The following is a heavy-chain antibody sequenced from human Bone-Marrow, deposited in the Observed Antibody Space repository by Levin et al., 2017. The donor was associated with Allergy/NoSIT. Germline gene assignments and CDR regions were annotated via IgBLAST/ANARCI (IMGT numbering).Heavy chain of an antibody. D-gene: IGHD2-2*01. Sequence: ASVKVSCKASGYTFSTYDITWVRQATGQGLEWVGWMNPNSGNTGYALRFQGRVTMTRDTSISTAYMELSSLTSEDTAVYYCARAVRNQLVSDVWGQGTTVSVSS. J-gene: IGHJ6*02. CDR1: GYTFSTYD. V-gene: IGHV1-8*01. CDR2: MNPNSGNT. CDR3: ARAVRNQLVSDV.